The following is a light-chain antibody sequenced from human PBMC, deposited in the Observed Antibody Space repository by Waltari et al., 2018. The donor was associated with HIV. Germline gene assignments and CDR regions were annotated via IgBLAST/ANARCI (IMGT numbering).Light chain of an antibody. CDR2: AAS. CDR3: QQSYSTPYT. J-gene: IGKJ2*01. CDR1: QSISSY. Sequence: DIQMTQSPSSLSASVGDRVTITCRASQSISSYLNWYQQKPGKAPKLLIYAASSLQSGVPSRFSGSGSGTDFTLTISRLQPEDFASYYCQQSYSTPYTFGQGTILEIK. V-gene: IGKV1-39*01.